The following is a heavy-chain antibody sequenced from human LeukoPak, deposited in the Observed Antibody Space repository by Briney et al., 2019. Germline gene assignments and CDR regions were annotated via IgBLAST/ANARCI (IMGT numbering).Heavy chain of an antibody. D-gene: IGHD4-17*01. CDR3: ARRAGLLYGDSDDF. CDR2: IYYSGST. V-gene: IGHV4-39*07. J-gene: IGHJ4*02. CDR1: GGSISSSSYY. Sequence: PSETPSLTCTVSGGSISSSSYYWGWIRQPPGKGLEWIGSIYYSGSTNYNPSLKSRVTISVDTSKNQFSLKLSSVTAADTAVYYCARRAGLLYGDSDDFWGQGTLVTVSS.